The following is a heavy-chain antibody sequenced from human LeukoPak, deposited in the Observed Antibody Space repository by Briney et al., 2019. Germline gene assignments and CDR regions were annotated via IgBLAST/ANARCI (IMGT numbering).Heavy chain of an antibody. V-gene: IGHV5-51*01. CDR1: GYVFKSYW. CDR2: IYPNDSDT. Sequence: GESLKISCEASGYVFKSYWIAWVRQMPEKGLGWMGIIYPNDSDTRYNPSFQGQVTISADTSTNTAYLQWNSLKASDTAMYYCAKQSIYYYGMDVWGQGTTVTVSS. J-gene: IGHJ6*02. CDR3: AKQSIYYYGMDV.